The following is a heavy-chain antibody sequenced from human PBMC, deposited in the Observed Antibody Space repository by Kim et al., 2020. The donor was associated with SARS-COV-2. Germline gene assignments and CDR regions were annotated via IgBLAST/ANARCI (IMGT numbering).Heavy chain of an antibody. D-gene: IGHD1-26*01. J-gene: IGHJ3*02. Sequence: ADSVKGRFAISRDNSKTTLYLQMNSMRAEQTDVYYWARARLELPASAFDIWGQGTMVTVSS. CDR3: ARARLELPASAFDI. V-gene: IGHV3-53*01.